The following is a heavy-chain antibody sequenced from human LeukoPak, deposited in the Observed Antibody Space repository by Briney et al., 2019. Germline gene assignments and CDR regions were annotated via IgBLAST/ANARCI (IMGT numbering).Heavy chain of an antibody. D-gene: IGHD1-1*01. CDR1: GGSISSYY. J-gene: IGHJ6*03. CDR2: IYYSGST. Sequence: SETLSLTCTVSGGSISSYYWSWIRQPPGKGLEWIGYIYYSGSTNYNPSLESRVTISVDTSKNQFSLKLSSVTAADTAVYYCARGTTERYYYYYMDVWGKGTTVTVSS. CDR3: ARGTTERYYYYYMDV. V-gene: IGHV4-59*01.